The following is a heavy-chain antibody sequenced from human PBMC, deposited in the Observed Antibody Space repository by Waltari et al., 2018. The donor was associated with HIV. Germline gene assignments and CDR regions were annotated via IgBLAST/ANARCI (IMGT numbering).Heavy chain of an antibody. CDR1: GYTFTSYA. Sequence: QVQLVQSGAEVKKPGASVKVSCKASGYTFTSYAMHWVGQAPGQRLEWMGWINAGNGNTKYSQKFQGRVTITRDTSASTAYMELSSLRSEDTAVYYCARDPRVTGYSSGWYFDYWGQGTLVTVSS. D-gene: IGHD6-19*01. CDR2: INAGNGNT. CDR3: ARDPRVTGYSSGWYFDY. J-gene: IGHJ4*02. V-gene: IGHV1-3*01.